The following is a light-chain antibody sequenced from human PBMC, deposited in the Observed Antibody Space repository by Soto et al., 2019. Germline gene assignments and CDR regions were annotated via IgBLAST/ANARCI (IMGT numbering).Light chain of an antibody. Sequence: DIERTQSPSSLSPCVGDRVTITCRASQSISSWLAWYQQKPGKAPKLLIYDASSLESGVPSRFSGSGSGTESTLTISSLQPDDFATYYCQQYNTYQGTFGPGTKVDIK. CDR3: QQYNTYQGT. V-gene: IGKV1-5*01. CDR2: DAS. J-gene: IGKJ1*01. CDR1: QSISSW.